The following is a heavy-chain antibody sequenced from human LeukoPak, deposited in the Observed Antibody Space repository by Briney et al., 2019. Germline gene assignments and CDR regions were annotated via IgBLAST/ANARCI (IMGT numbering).Heavy chain of an antibody. D-gene: IGHD2-2*01. CDR2: SYYGGIT. CDR3: ARGSEERGPGQDIVVVPAAN. V-gene: IGHV4-39*07. Sequence: SETLSPTCTVSGVSINISTYYWGWLRHPPGKGLEWIGRSYYGGITYYNPSLKSRVTISVDRSKNQFSLKLSSVTAADTAVYYCARGSEERGPGQDIVVVPAANWGQGTLVTVSS. J-gene: IGHJ4*02. CDR1: GVSINISTYY.